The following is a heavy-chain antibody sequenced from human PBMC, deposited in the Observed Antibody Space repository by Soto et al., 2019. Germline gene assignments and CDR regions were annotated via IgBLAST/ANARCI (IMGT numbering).Heavy chain of an antibody. CDR3: ARGGSVSKWVVDY. CDR1: GGSFSVYA. V-gene: IGHV1-69*13. Sequence: ASVKVSCKASGGSFSVYAFSWVRQAPGQGLEWMGGVIPVLGAANYAQKFQGRVTITADESTSTAYMELTSLRSDDTAVYYCARGGSVSKWVVDYWGQGTPVTVSS. J-gene: IGHJ4*02. D-gene: IGHD1-26*01. CDR2: VIPVLGAA.